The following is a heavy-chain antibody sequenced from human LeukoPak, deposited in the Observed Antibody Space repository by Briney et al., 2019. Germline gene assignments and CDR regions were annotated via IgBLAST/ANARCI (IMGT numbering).Heavy chain of an antibody. V-gene: IGHV3-11*01. J-gene: IGHJ6*03. CDR1: GFTFSDYY. CDR2: ISSSGSTI. Sequence: GGSLRLSCAASGFTFSDYYMSWIRQAPGKGLEWVSYISSSGSTIYYADSVKGRFTISRDNAKNSLYLQMNSLRAEDTAVYYCARDRGEYSSSSWGSRYYYYMDVWGKGTTVTVSS. CDR3: ARDRGEYSSSSWGSRYYYYMDV. D-gene: IGHD6-6*01.